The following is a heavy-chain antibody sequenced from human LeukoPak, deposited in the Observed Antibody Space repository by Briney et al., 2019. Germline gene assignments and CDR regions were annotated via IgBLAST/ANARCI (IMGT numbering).Heavy chain of an antibody. J-gene: IGHJ4*02. Sequence: GGSLRLSCAASGFTFSAYGMHWVRQAPGKGPEWVALIWHDGSNENYADSVRGRFTISRDNAKNSLYLQMNSLRAEDTAVYYCARERDGYNGYFDYWGQGTLVTVSS. CDR2: IWHDGSNE. D-gene: IGHD5-24*01. V-gene: IGHV3-33*01. CDR1: GFTFSAYG. CDR3: ARERDGYNGYFDY.